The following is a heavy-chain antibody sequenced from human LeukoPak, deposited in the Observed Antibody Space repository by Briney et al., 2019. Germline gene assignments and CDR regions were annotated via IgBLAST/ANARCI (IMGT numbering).Heavy chain of an antibody. D-gene: IGHD6-19*01. J-gene: IGHJ6*02. V-gene: IGHV1-18*01. Sequence: ASVKVSCKASGYTFTSYGISWVRQAPRQGLEWMGWISAYNGNTNYAQKLQGRVTMTTDTSTSTAYMELRSLRSDDTAVYYCARAQNSGWLYYYYYGMDVWGQGTTVTVSS. CDR3: ARAQNSGWLYYYYYGMDV. CDR2: ISAYNGNT. CDR1: GYTFTSYG.